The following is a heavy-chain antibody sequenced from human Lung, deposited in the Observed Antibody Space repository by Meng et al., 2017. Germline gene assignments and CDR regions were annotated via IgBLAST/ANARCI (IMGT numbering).Heavy chain of an antibody. Sequence: QFQQLQSVAVLLSPPETLSLTCVFSCWSVSDYDWSGIRQPPGKGLEWIGEINHSGSTNYNPSLESRATISVDTSQNNLSLKLSSVTAADSAVYYCARGPTTMAHDFDYWGQGTLVTVSS. V-gene: IGHV4-34*01. J-gene: IGHJ4*02. CDR2: INHSGST. CDR1: CWSVSDYD. D-gene: IGHD4-11*01. CDR3: ARGPTTMAHDFDY.